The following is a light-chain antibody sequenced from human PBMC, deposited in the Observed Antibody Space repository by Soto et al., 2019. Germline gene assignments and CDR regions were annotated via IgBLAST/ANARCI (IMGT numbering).Light chain of an antibody. CDR1: SSNIGSNA. CDR3: AAWGDSLNTWV. V-gene: IGLV1-44*01. Sequence: QSVLTQPPSSSGTPGQRVTISCSRSSSNIGSNAVSWYQHFPGTAPKVLIYSDDQLPSGVPDRFSGSKSGTSASLAISGLRAEDEADYFCAAWGDSLNTWVFGGGTKLTVL. J-gene: IGLJ3*02. CDR2: SDD.